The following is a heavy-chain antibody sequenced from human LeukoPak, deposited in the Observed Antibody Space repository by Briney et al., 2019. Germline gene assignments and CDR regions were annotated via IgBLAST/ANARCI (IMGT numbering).Heavy chain of an antibody. Sequence: GGSLRLSCAASGFTFSSYGMHWVRQAPGKGLEWVAVISYDGSNKYYADSVKGRFTISRDNSKNTLYLQMNSLRAEDAAVYYXAKVHIVVVTALLPDYWGQGTLVTVSS. D-gene: IGHD2-21*02. CDR1: GFTFSSYG. V-gene: IGHV3-30*18. J-gene: IGHJ4*02. CDR3: AKVHIVVVTALLPDY. CDR2: ISYDGSNK.